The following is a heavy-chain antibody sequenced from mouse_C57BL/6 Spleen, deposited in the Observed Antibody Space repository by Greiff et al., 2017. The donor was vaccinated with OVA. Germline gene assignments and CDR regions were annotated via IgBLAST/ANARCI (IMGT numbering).Heavy chain of an antibody. CDR1: GYAFSSYW. J-gene: IGHJ4*01. CDR3: ARSTTVVAPYAMDY. Sequence: QQSGAELVKPGASVKISCKASGYAFSSYWMNCVKQRPGKGLEWIGQIYPGDGDTNYNGKFKGKATLTADKSSSTAYMQLSSLTSEDSAVYFCARSTTVVAPYAMDYWGQGTSVTVSS. CDR2: IYPGDGDT. D-gene: IGHD1-1*01. V-gene: IGHV1-80*01.